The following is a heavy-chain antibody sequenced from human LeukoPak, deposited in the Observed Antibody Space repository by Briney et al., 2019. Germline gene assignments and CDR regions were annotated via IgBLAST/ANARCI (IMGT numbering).Heavy chain of an antibody. CDR3: ARAYSSSWYEFDY. D-gene: IGHD6-13*01. J-gene: IGHJ4*02. CDR1: GGSISSYY. V-gene: IGHV4-59*01. Sequence: SETLSLTCTVSGGSISSYYWSWIRQPPGKGLEWIGYIYYSGSTNYNPSLKSRVTISVDTSKNQFSLKLSSVTAADTAVYYCARAYSSSWYEFDYWGQGTPVTVSS. CDR2: IYYSGST.